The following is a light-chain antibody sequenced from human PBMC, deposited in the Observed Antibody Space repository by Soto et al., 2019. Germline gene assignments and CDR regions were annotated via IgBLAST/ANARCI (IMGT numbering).Light chain of an antibody. CDR1: QNIRYY. V-gene: IGKV1-39*01. Sequence: DIQITQSPSSLSASVGDRVTITCRASQNIRYYLNWYQQRPGKSPKLLLYAASSLQSGVPSRFSGSGSGTDFTLTISNLQPDDFATYYCQQSYNTPITFGQGTRLEIK. J-gene: IGKJ5*01. CDR2: AAS. CDR3: QQSYNTPIT.